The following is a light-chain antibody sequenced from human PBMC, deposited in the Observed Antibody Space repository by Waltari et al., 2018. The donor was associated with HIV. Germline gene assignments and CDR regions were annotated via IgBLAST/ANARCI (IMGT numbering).Light chain of an antibody. CDR1: SSDVGPYNS. J-gene: IGLJ1*01. CDR2: EGS. V-gene: IGLV2-23*01. Sequence: QSPLPQPASVSGSPGQSITIPSPGPSSDVGPYNSFPCYQHHPGKAPKFIIYEGSTRPSGVFNRFSGSKSGNTASLTISGLQAEDEADYYCCSYAGSRTYVFGTGTMVTVL. CDR3: CSYAGSRTYV.